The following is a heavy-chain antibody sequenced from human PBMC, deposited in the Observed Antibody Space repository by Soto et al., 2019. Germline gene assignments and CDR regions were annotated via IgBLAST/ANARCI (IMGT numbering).Heavy chain of an antibody. CDR1: GFILSGYD. D-gene: IGHD3-22*01. J-gene: IGHJ6*02. V-gene: IGHV3-13*05. Sequence: GGSLRLSCVASGFILSGYDMHWVRQATGEGLEWVSAIGTAGDPYYSGSVKGRFTISRGNAENSVYLQMNSLRAGDTAVYYCARAGYDSSGYYFYAMDVWGQGTTVTV. CDR3: ARAGYDSSGYYFYAMDV. CDR2: IGTAGDP.